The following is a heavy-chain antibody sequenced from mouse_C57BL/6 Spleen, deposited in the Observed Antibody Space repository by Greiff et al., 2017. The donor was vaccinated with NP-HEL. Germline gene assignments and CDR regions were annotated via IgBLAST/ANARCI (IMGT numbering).Heavy chain of an antibody. Sequence: VQLQQSGAELVRPGSSVKLSCKASGYTFTSYWMHWVKQRPIQGLEWIGNIDPSDSETHYNQKFKDKATLTVDKSSSTAYMQLSSLTSEDSAVYYGARAYDYDGYFDYWGQGTTLTVSS. CDR2: IDPSDSET. J-gene: IGHJ2*01. CDR3: ARAYDYDGYFDY. D-gene: IGHD2-4*01. V-gene: IGHV1-52*01. CDR1: GYTFTSYW.